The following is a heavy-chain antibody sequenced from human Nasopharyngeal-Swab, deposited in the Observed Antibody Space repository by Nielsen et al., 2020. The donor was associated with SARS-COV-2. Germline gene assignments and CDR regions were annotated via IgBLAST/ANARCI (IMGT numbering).Heavy chain of an antibody. J-gene: IGHJ4*02. D-gene: IGHD6-13*01. CDR3: ARDGSSSWYEQLDY. V-gene: IGHV1-2*02. CDR1: GYTFTGYY. Sequence: ASVKVSCKASGYTFTGYYMHWVRQAPGQGLEWMGWINPKSGGTNYAQKFQGRVTMTRDTSISTAYMELSRLRSDDTAVYYCARDGSSSWYEQLDYWGQGTLVTVSS. CDR2: INPKSGGT.